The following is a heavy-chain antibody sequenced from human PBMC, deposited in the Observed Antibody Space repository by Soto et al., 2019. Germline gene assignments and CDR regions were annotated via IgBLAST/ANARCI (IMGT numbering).Heavy chain of an antibody. CDR1: GFTFSSYA. D-gene: IGHD3-3*01. CDR3: ARGTTLAIFDYGMDV. V-gene: IGHV3-30-3*01. Sequence: QVQLEESGGGVVQHGRSLRLSCVGTGFTFSSYAMHWVRQAPGKGLEWVAVISNDGTNKYYADSVEGRITISRDNSKNTLYLQMHSLRSEDTAVYYCARGTTLAIFDYGMDVWDQGATVTVSS. CDR2: ISNDGTNK. J-gene: IGHJ6*02.